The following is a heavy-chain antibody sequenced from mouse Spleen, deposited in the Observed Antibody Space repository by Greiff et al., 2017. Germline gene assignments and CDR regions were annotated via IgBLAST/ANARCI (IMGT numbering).Heavy chain of an antibody. J-gene: IGHJ3*01. CDR3: AYYYGSSYVWFAY. CDR1: GFNIKDTY. V-gene: IGHV14-3*02. CDR2: IDPANGNT. D-gene: IGHD1-1*01. Sequence: VQLQQSGAELVKPGASVKLSCTASGFNIKDTYMHWVKQRPEQGLEWIGRIDPANGNTKYDPKFQGKATITADTSSNTAYLQLSSLTSEDTAVYYCAYYYGSSYVWFAYWGQGTLVTVSA.